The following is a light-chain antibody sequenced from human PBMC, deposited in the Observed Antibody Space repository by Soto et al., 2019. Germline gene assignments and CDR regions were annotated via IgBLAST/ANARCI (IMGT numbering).Light chain of an antibody. CDR2: GAS. J-gene: IGKJ3*01. V-gene: IGKV3-15*01. CDR1: QSVSSN. CDR3: QQYHDWPPIT. Sequence: EIVMTQSPATLSVSPGERATLSCRASQSVSSNLAWYQQKPGQAPRLLIYGASTRATGIPARFSGSGSGTEFTLTISSLQSEDVAIYYCQQYHDWPPITFGPGTKVEIK.